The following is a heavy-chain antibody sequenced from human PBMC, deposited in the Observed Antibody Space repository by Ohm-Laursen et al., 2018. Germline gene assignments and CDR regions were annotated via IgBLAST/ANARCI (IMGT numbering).Heavy chain of an antibody. V-gene: IGHV1-69*13. D-gene: IGHD3-22*01. J-gene: IGHJ4*02. CDR2: IIPIFGTA. CDR1: GGTFSSYA. Sequence: SVKVSCKVSGGTFSSYAISWVRQAPGQGLEWMGGIIPIFGTANYAQKFQGRVTITADESTGTAYMELSSLRSEDTAVYYCATKTPSTYYYDSSGWGYFDYWGQGTLVTVSS. CDR3: ATKTPSTYYYDSSGWGYFDY.